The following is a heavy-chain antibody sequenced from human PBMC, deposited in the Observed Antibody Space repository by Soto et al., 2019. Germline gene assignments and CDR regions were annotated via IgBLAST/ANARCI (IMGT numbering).Heavy chain of an antibody. CDR2: IKQDGSEK. J-gene: IGHJ6*02. Sequence: PGGSLRLSCAASGFTFSSYWMSWVRQAPWKGLEWVANIKQDGSEKYYVDSVKGQFTISRDNAKNSLYLQMNSLRAEDTAVYYCATEPYDILTGYFSYYYYGMDVWGQGTTVTVSS. CDR1: GFTFSSYW. CDR3: ATEPYDILTGYFSYYYYGMDV. D-gene: IGHD3-9*01. V-gene: IGHV3-7*01.